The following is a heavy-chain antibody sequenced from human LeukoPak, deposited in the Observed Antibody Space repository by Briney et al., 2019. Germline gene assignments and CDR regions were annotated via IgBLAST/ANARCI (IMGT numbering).Heavy chain of an antibody. V-gene: IGHV3-30*18. J-gene: IGHJ4*02. Sequence: GRPLRLSCAASGFTFSSYVMHWVRQAPGKGLEWVAVISYDGSNKYYADSVKGRFTISRDNSKNTLYLQMNSLRAEDTAVYYCAKLRSSGGERDYWGQGTLVTVSS. D-gene: IGHD6-19*01. CDR1: GFTFSSYV. CDR3: AKLRSSGGERDY. CDR2: ISYDGSNK.